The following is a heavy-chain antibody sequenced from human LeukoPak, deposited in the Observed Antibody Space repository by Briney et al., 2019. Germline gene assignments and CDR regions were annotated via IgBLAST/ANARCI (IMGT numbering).Heavy chain of an antibody. J-gene: IGHJ4*02. Sequence: GGSLRLSCAASGFTFSHLAMYWVRQAPGKGLECVSLISDDTYTKYYADSVKGRFIISRDNSKNMLYLQMNGLGTDDSALYYCTVATETTFDYWGQGSLVSVSS. CDR1: GFTFSHLA. V-gene: IGHV3-30*04. D-gene: IGHD4-17*01. CDR2: ISDDTYTK. CDR3: TVATETTFDY.